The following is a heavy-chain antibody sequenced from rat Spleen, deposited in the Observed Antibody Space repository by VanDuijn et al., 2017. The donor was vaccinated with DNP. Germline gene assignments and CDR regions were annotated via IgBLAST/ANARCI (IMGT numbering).Heavy chain of an antibody. CDR3: AARAPGDYFYGGYFDY. CDR2: IRTGGGDT. CDR1: GFTFSNYG. V-gene: IGHV5-25*01. D-gene: IGHD1-6*01. Sequence: EVKLVESGGGLVQPGRSLKLSCAASGFTFSNYGMAWVRQAPTKGLEWVASIRTGGGDTYYRDSVKGRFTISRDNAKRTLYLQMNSLRSEDTATYYCAARAPGDYFYGGYFDYWGQGVMVTVSS. J-gene: IGHJ2*01.